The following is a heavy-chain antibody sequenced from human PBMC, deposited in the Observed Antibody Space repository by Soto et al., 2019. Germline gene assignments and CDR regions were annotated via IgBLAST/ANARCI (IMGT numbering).Heavy chain of an antibody. V-gene: IGHV1-46*01. CDR1: GYTFTSYY. D-gene: IGHD6-19*01. Sequence: ASVKVSCKASGYTFTSYYMHWVRQAPGQGLEWMGIINPSGGSTSYAQKFQGRVTMPRDTSTSTDYMELSRQRSEDTAVYYCTGDPSSAQWLAKYYFDYWGQGTLVTVSS. CDR2: INPSGGST. J-gene: IGHJ4*02. CDR3: TGDPSSAQWLAKYYFDY.